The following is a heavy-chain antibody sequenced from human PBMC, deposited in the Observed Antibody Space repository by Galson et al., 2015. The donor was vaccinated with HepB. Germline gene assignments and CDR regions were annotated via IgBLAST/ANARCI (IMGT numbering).Heavy chain of an antibody. V-gene: IGHV3-11*06. J-gene: IGHJ3*02. CDR3: ARARGYSGYDFRRMAFDI. Sequence: SCAASGFTFSDYYMSWIRQAPGKGLEWLSYISSTGAYTNYADSVKGRFTISRDNSKNTLYLQMNSLRAEDTAVYYCARARGYSGYDFRRMAFDIWGQGTMVTVSS. CDR1: GFTFSDYY. CDR2: ISSTGAYT. D-gene: IGHD5-12*01.